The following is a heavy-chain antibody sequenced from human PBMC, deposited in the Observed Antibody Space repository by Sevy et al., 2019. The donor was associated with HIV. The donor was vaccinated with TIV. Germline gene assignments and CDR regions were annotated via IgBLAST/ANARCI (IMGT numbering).Heavy chain of an antibody. CDR3: AWGGSSALNGWFDP. V-gene: IGHV3-11*01. J-gene: IGHJ5*02. D-gene: IGHD6-6*01. CDR1: GFTFSDYY. CDR2: ISSSGSTI. Sequence: GGSLRLSCAASGFTFSDYYMSWIRQAQGKGLEWVSYISSSGSTIYYADSVKGRFTISRDNAKNALYLQMNSLRAEDTAVYYCAWGGSSALNGWFDPWGQGTLVTVSS.